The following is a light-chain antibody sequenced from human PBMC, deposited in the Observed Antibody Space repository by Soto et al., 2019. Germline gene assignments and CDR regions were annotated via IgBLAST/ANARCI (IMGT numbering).Light chain of an antibody. J-gene: IGKJ3*01. CDR1: QGISSY. V-gene: IGKV1-8*01. CDR3: QHYYIYPPFT. Sequence: AIRMTQSPSSLSASTGDRVTITCRASQGISSYLAWYQQKPGKAPKLLIYAASTLQSGVPSRFSGSGSGTDFTLTISCLQSEDFPIYYCQHYYIYPPFTFARGTKVDIK. CDR2: AAS.